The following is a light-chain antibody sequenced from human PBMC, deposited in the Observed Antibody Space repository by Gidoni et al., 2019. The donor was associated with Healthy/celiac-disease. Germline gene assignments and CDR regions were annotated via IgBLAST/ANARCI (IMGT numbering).Light chain of an antibody. V-gene: IGKV3-15*01. Sequence: EIVLTQSPATLSVSPGERATLSCRASQSVSSNLAWYQQKPGQAPRLLIYGASTRATGIPARFSGSGFGTEFTLTISRLQSEDFAVYYCQQYNNWPPWVTFGQGTKLEIK. CDR1: QSVSSN. J-gene: IGKJ2*01. CDR2: GAS. CDR3: QQYNNWPPWVT.